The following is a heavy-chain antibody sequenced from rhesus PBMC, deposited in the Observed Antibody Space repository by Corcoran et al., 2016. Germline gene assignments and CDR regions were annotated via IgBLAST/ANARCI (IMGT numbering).Heavy chain of an antibody. D-gene: IGHD6-31*01. V-gene: IGHV1-111*02. CDR2: VDPEDGEA. J-gene: IGHJ4*01. Sequence: EVQLLQSGAEVKKPGASVKISCKASGYTSTDYYLHGVRPAPGQGLEWMGLVDPEDGEAKHAQKFQDRVTITADTSTDTAYMELSSLRSEDTAVYYCATGYSSGWYYFDYWGQGVLVTVSS. CDR3: ATGYSSGWYYFDY. CDR1: GYTSTDYY.